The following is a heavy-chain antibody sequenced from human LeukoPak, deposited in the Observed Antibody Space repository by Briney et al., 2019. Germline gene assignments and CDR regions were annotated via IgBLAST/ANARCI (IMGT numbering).Heavy chain of an antibody. Sequence: PSETLSLTCTVSGGSISSYYWSWIRQPPGKGLEWIGYIYYSGSTNYNPSLKSRVTISVDTSKNQFSLKLSSVTAADTAVYYCARFHGFGYSGYEQWGFDPWGQGTLVTVSS. J-gene: IGHJ5*02. V-gene: IGHV4-59*01. CDR3: ARFHGFGYSGYEQWGFDP. CDR2: IYYSGST. CDR1: GGSISSYY. D-gene: IGHD5-12*01.